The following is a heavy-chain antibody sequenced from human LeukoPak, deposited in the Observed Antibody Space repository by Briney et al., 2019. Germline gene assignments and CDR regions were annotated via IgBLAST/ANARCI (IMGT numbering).Heavy chain of an antibody. J-gene: IGHJ4*02. CDR1: GFTFSNYG. D-gene: IGHD2-15*01. Sequence: GGSLRLSCAASGFTFSNYGMHWVRQAPGKGLERVAIVWYDGATQYYIDSVRGRFTISRDNSKNTLYLQMNSLRAEDMAVYYCAKCRSLSPASATNYWGQGTLVTVSS. CDR3: AKCRSLSPASATNY. V-gene: IGHV3-33*06. CDR2: VWYDGATQ.